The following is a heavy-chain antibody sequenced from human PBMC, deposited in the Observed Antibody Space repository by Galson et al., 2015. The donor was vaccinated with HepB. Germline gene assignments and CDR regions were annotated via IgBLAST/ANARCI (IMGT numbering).Heavy chain of an antibody. Sequence: SVKVSCKASGYTFTGYYMHWVRQAPGQGLEWMGWINPNSGGTNYAQKFQGWVTMTRDTSISTAYMELSRLRSDDTAVYYCARGRYGSGRIWFDPWGQGTLVTVSS. D-gene: IGHD3-10*01. CDR3: ARGRYGSGRIWFDP. CDR2: INPNSGGT. J-gene: IGHJ5*02. CDR1: GYTFTGYY. V-gene: IGHV1-2*04.